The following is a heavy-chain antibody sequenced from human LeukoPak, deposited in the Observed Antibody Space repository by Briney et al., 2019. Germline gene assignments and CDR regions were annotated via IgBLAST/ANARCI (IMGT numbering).Heavy chain of an antibody. D-gene: IGHD3-22*01. CDR3: ARMGYYYDSSGYYPYYFDY. CDR2: LGIAGDT. V-gene: IGHV3-13*01. Sequence: GGSLRLSCAASGFTVSSYAMHWVRQPLGKGLEWVSALGIAGDTFYPGSVKGRFTISRENAKNSLYLQMNSLRAEDTAVYYCARMGYYYDSSGYYPYYFDYWGQGTLVTVSS. J-gene: IGHJ4*02. CDR1: GFTVSSYA.